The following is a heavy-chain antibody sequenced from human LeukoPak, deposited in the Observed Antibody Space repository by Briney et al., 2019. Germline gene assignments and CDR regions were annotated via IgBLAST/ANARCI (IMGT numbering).Heavy chain of an antibody. J-gene: IGHJ4*02. D-gene: IGHD6-19*01. CDR1: GGSISSGSYY. CDR3: ARKSYSTGWWYFDY. CDR2: IYTSGST. V-gene: IGHV4-61*02. Sequence: TLSLTCTVSGGSISSGSYYWSWIRQPAGKGLEWIGRIYTSGSTNYNPSLKSRVTISVDTSKNQFSLKLGSVTAADTAVYYCARKSYSTGWWYFDYWGQGTLVTVSS.